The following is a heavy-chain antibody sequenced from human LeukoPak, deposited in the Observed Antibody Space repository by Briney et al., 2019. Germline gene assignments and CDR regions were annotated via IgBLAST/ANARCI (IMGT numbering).Heavy chain of an antibody. Sequence: ASVKVSCKASGYTFTSYGISWVRQAPGQGLEWLGWISAYNGNTNYAQKLQGRVTMTTDTSTSTAYVELRSLRSDDTAVYYCARAAGYSSGWYFGYYGMDVWGQGTTVTVSS. CDR1: GYTFTSYG. J-gene: IGHJ6*02. D-gene: IGHD6-19*01. CDR3: ARAAGYSSGWYFGYYGMDV. CDR2: ISAYNGNT. V-gene: IGHV1-18*01.